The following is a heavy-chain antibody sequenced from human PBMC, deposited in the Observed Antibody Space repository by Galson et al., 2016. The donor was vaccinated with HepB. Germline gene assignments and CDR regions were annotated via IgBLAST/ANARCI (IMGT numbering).Heavy chain of an antibody. J-gene: IGHJ4*02. CDR1: GFTFSTYS. CDR2: ISSSSSYI. D-gene: IGHD5-18*01. Sequence: PRLSCAASGFTFSTYSMNWARQVPGRGLEWVSSISSSSSYIYYGDSLKGRFTISRDNAKNSLYLQMNSLRAEDTAVYYCARDRGIQLWSRDGFDYWGQGTLVTVSS. CDR3: ARDRGIQLWSRDGFDY. V-gene: IGHV3-21*01.